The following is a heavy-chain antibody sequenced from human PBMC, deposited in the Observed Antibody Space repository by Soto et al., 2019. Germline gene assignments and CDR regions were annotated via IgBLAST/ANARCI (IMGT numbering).Heavy chain of an antibody. CDR2: IKSKTDGGTT. V-gene: IGHV3-15*01. D-gene: IGHD3-22*01. CDR1: GFTFSNAW. CDR3: TTDSPAYYYDSSGSQNDY. Sequence: GGSLRLSCAASGFTFSNAWMSWVRQAPGKGLEWVGRIKSKTDGGTTDYAAPVKGRFTISRDDSKNTLYLQMNSLKTEDTAVYYCTTDSPAYYYDSSGSQNDYWCQGTLVTVSS. J-gene: IGHJ4*02.